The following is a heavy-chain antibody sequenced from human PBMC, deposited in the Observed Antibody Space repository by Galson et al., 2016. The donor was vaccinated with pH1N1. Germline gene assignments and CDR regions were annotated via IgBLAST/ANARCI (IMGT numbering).Heavy chain of an antibody. CDR1: DYY. J-gene: IGHJ4*02. Sequence: DYYWGWIRQPPGKGLEWIGSIYHSGSTYYNPSLKSRVTISVDTSKNHFSLKLSSVTAADTAVYYCARMGGSGEMGFYFDYWGQGTLVTVSS. CDR2: IYHSGST. V-gene: IGHV4-38-2*01. CDR3: ARMGGSGEMGFYFDY. D-gene: IGHD5-24*01.